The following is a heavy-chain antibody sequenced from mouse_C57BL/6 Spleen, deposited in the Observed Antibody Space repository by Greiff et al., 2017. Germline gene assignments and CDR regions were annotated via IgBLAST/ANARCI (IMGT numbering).Heavy chain of an antibody. CDR2: INYDGSST. J-gene: IGHJ4*01. Sequence: EVKLVESEGGLVQPGSSMKLSCTASGFTFSDYYMAWVRQVPEKGLEWVANINYDGSSTYYLDSLKSRFIISRDNAKNILYLQMSSLKSEDTATYYCARGGSYDGNAMDYWGQGTSVTVSS. V-gene: IGHV5-16*01. CDR1: GFTFSDYY. CDR3: ARGGSYDGNAMDY. D-gene: IGHD2-12*01.